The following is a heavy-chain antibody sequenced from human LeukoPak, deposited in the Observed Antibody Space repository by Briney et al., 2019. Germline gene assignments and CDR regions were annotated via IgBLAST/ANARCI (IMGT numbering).Heavy chain of an antibody. CDR1: GFTVSNTY. D-gene: IGHD5-24*01. CDR2: IYSDGTT. J-gene: IGHJ4*02. CDR3: ARDLDGFFDF. V-gene: IGHV3-53*01. Sequence: GRSLRLSCAASGFTVSNTYMSWVRQAPGKGLEWVSLIYSDGTTYYADSVKGRFTISRDNSKNTLYLQMNSLRAEDTAVYYCARDLDGFFDFWGQGTLVTVSS.